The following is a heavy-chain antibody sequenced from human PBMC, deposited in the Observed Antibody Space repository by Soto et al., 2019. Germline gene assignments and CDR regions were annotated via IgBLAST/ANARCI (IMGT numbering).Heavy chain of an antibody. Sequence: QVQLQESGPGLVKPSGTLSLTCAVSSGSISSSNWWSWVRQPPGKGLAWIGEIYHSGSTNYNPSHKSRVTISVDKSKNQFSLKLSSVTAADTAVYYCARGKYYDFWSGHTHDWYFDLWGRGTLVTVSS. D-gene: IGHD3-3*01. V-gene: IGHV4-4*02. CDR1: SGSISSSNW. J-gene: IGHJ2*01. CDR3: ARGKYYDFWSGHTHDWYFDL. CDR2: IYHSGST.